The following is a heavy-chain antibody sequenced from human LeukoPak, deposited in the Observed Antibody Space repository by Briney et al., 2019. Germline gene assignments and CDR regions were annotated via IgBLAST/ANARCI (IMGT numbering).Heavy chain of an antibody. J-gene: IGHJ3*02. D-gene: IGHD6-19*01. CDR3: AKGAPYSSGWYYGAFDI. CDR1: GFTFSSYG. V-gene: IGHV3-23*01. Sequence: GGSLRLSCAASGFTFSSYGMHWVRQAPGKGLEWVSAISGSGGSTYYADSVKGRFTISRDNSKNTLYLQMNSLRAEDTAVYYCAKGAPYSSGWYYGAFDIWGQGTMVTVSS. CDR2: ISGSGGST.